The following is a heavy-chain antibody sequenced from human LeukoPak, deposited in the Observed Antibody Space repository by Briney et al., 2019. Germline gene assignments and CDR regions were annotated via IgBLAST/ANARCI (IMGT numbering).Heavy chain of an antibody. V-gene: IGHV3-30*01. CDR1: GFTFSSYA. Sequence: PGGSLRLSCAASGFTFSSYAMHWVRQAPGKGLEWVAVISYDGSNKYYADSVKGRFTISRDNSKNTLYLQMNSLRAEDTAVYYCAREWELLHDYWGQGTLVTVSS. D-gene: IGHD1-26*01. J-gene: IGHJ4*02. CDR2: ISYDGSNK. CDR3: AREWELLHDY.